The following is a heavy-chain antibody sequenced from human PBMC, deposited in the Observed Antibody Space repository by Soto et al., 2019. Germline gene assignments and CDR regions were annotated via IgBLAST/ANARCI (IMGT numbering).Heavy chain of an antibody. V-gene: IGHV1-69*08. Sequence: QVQLVQSGAEVKKPGSSVRVSCRSSGDTFSSYIVNWLRLAPGRGLEWMGRVIPVLTTTDYAQNFRGRVTISADRSTNTVYLDLSSLRSDDTAFYYCARRRYCGYDCYHKHYSGRDVGGQGSLFTVAS. CDR2: VIPVLTTT. CDR1: GDTFSSYI. D-gene: IGHD2-21*02. J-gene: IGHJ4*03. CDR3: ARRRYCGYDCYHKHYSGRDV.